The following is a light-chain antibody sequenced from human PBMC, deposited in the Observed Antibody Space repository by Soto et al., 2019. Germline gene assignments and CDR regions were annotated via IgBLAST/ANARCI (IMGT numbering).Light chain of an antibody. J-gene: IGKJ1*01. Sequence: DIQITQSPSTLSAYMRDTVTVTGRASQSVSGWLAWYQQKPGEAPKLLIYDASALPRGVPSRFSGSGSGIKFTLTIASLQPDDFATYYCQQYETFSGTFGPGTKVDI. V-gene: IGKV1-5*01. CDR1: QSVSGW. CDR2: DAS. CDR3: QQYETFSGT.